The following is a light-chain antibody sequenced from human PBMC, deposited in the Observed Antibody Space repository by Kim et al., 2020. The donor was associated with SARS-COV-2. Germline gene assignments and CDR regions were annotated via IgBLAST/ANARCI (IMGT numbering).Light chain of an antibody. J-gene: IGLJ3*02. Sequence: ELTQPPSASVTPGQRVTISCSGSTSNIGGNTVSWYQQLPGTAPKLLIYSNNQRPSGVPDRFSGSKSGTSASLAVSGLQSEDEADYYCASWDDSLNGWVFGGGTQLTVL. V-gene: IGLV1-44*01. CDR1: TSNIGGNT. CDR2: SNN. CDR3: ASWDDSLNGWV.